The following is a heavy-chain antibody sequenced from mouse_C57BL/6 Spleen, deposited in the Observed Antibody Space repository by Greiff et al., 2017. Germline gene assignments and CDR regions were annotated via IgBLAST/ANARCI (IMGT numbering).Heavy chain of an antibody. V-gene: IGHV1-52*01. Sequence: VQLQQPGAELVRPGSSVKLSCKASGYTFTSYWMHWVKQRPIQGLEWIGNIDPSDSETHSNQKFKDKATLTVDKSSSTSYMQLSSLTSEDSAVYYCARRGAYDYDPFAYWGQGTLVTVSA. D-gene: IGHD2-4*01. CDR2: IDPSDSET. CDR3: ARRGAYDYDPFAY. CDR1: GYTFTSYW. J-gene: IGHJ3*01.